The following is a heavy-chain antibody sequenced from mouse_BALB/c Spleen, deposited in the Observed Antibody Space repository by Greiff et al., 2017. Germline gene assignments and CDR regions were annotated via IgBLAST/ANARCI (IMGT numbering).Heavy chain of an antibody. J-gene: IGHJ1*01. D-gene: IGHD2-1*01. CDR3: ARRGVGNYEWVWYFDV. V-gene: IGHV1-14*01. CDR1: GYTFTSYV. CDR2: INPYNDGT. Sequence: QLQESGPELVKPGASVKMSCKASGYTFTSYVMHWVKQKPGQGLEWIGYINPYNDGTKYNEKFKGKATLTSDKSSSTAYMELSSLTSEDSAVYYCARRGVGNYEWVWYFDVWGAGTTVTVSS.